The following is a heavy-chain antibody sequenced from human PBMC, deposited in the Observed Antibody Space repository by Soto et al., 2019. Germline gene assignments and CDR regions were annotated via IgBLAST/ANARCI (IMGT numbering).Heavy chain of an antibody. CDR2: FSASGST. V-gene: IGHV3-23*01. CDR1: GFTFSSYA. D-gene: IGHD6-13*01. CDR3: AKPGRTAATSGFYYFDY. Sequence: EVQLLESGGGLVQPGGSLRLSCAASGFTFSSYAMTWVRQAPGKGLEWVSSFSASGSTYYADSVKGRFTISRDNSMNTLHLQMNSLRAEDTAVYYCAKPGRTAATSGFYYFDYWGQGALVTVSP. J-gene: IGHJ4*02.